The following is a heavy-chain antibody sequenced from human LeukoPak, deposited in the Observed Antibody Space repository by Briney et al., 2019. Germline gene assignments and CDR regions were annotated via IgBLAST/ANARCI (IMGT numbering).Heavy chain of an antibody. V-gene: IGHV4-61*02. Sequence: SETLSLTCTVSGGSISSGSYYWSWIRQPAAKGLEWIGRIYTSGSTNYNPSLKSRVTISVDTSKNQFSLKLSSVTAADTAVYYCARGVVVPAAHFDYWGQGTLVTVSS. J-gene: IGHJ4*02. CDR1: GGSISSGSYY. CDR2: IYTSGST. D-gene: IGHD2-2*01. CDR3: ARGVVVPAAHFDY.